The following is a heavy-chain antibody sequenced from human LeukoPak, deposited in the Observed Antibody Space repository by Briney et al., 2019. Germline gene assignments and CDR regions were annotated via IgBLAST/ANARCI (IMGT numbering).Heavy chain of an antibody. CDR1: VFTFCTYW. D-gene: IGHD3-22*01. CDR2: INTDGSST. CDR3: ARQSYYYDSSGYYHDY. Sequence: PRGSLRLSCAAAVFTFCTYWMHWVRQAPGKGLVWVSRINTDGSSTTYADSVKGRFTISRDNARNTLYLQVSSLRAEDTSVYYCARQSYYYDSSGYYHDYWGQGTLVTVSS. V-gene: IGHV3-74*01. J-gene: IGHJ4*02.